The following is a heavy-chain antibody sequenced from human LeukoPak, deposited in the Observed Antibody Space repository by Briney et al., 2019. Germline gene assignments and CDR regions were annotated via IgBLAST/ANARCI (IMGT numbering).Heavy chain of an antibody. J-gene: IGHJ6*02. CDR1: GGSISSYY. Sequence: SETLSLTCTVSGGSISSYYWSWIRQPPGKGLEWIGYIYYSGSTNYNPSLKSRVTISVDTSKNQFSLKLSSVTAADTAVYYCARAGTSSSYYYYGMDVWGQGTTITVSS. CDR2: IYYSGST. CDR3: ARAGTSSSYYYYGMDV. D-gene: IGHD6-13*01. V-gene: IGHV4-59*01.